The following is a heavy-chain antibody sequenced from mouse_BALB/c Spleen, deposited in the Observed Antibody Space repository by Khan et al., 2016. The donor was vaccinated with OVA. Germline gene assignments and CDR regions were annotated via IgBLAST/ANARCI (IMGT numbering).Heavy chain of an antibody. V-gene: IGHV1S137*01. J-gene: IGHJ3*01. CDR2: ISTHYGNV. CDR1: GYTFTDYA. Sequence: QVQLQQPGPELVRPGVSVKISCKGSGYTFTDYAMHWVKQSHAKSLEWIGVISTHYGNVDSNQKFKGKATMTVDKSSNTAYMELARFTSEDPAIYYVARGSVNDRFAYWGQGTLVTVSA. D-gene: IGHD2-12*01. CDR3: ARGSVNDRFAY.